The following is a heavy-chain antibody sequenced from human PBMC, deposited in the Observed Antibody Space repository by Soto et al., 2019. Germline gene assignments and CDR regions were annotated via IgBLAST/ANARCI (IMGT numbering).Heavy chain of an antibody. D-gene: IGHD2-15*01. CDR3: ARVPVAVAATEDYYGLDV. CDR1: GVSITRYY. Sequence: SENLSLTCSVSGVSITRYYWSWIRQSPGGGLEWMGRINTDGLSTYKPTFKTRLTMTLDTSNNQVSLSRISVVAADTAVYLKARVPVAVAATEDYYGLDVWGQGTTVTVAS. J-gene: IGHJ6*02. CDR2: INTDGLS. V-gene: IGHV4-4*07.